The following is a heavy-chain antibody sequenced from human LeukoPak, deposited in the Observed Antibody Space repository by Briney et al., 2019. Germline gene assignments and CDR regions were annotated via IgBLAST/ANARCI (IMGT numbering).Heavy chain of an antibody. CDR3: AGYNWNDAGAFDI. V-gene: IGHV4-4*09. D-gene: IGHD1-1*01. Sequence: PSETLSLTCTVSGGSISSYYWSWIRQPPGKGLEWIGYIYTSGSTNYNPSLKSRVTISVDTSKNQFSLKLSSVTAADTAVYYCAGYNWNDAGAFDIWGQGTMVTVSS. CDR2: IYTSGST. J-gene: IGHJ3*02. CDR1: GGSISSYY.